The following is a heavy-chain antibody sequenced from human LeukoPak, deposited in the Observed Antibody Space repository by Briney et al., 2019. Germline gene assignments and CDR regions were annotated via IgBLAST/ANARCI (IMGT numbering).Heavy chain of an antibody. CDR2: ISSSGSTI. Sequence: GGSLRLSCAASGFTFNSYSMDWVRQAPGKGLEWVSYISSSGSTIFYADSVKGRFTISRDNAKNSLFLQMNSLRDEDTAVYYCARGGHTMIDYWGQGTLVTVSS. D-gene: IGHD3-22*01. V-gene: IGHV3-48*02. CDR3: ARGGHTMIDY. CDR1: GFTFNSYS. J-gene: IGHJ4*02.